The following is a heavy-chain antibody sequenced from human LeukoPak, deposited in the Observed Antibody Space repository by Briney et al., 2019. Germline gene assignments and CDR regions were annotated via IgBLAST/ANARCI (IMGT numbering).Heavy chain of an antibody. CDR2: MYYSDST. Sequence: ASETLSLTCTVSGGSISNYFWSWIRQPPGKGLECIGFMYYSDSTNYNPSLKSRVSVSVDTSKNQFSLTLRSVTAADTAVYYCARVKSIGFYFDYWGQGTLVTVSS. CDR3: ARVKSIGFYFDY. V-gene: IGHV4-59*12. D-gene: IGHD6-6*01. CDR1: GGSISNYF. J-gene: IGHJ4*02.